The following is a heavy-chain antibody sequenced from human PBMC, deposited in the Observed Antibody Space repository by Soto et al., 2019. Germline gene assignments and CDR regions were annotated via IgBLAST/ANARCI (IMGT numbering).Heavy chain of an antibody. J-gene: IGHJ4*02. CDR3: TIGVGLSETDY. CDR2: IKRKIDGETT. V-gene: IGHV3-15*01. CDR1: GFPFRDAR. Sequence: PGGSLRLSCAVAGFPFRDARMTWVRQAPGKGLEWVGRIKRKIDGETTDYAAPVKGRFTTSRDDSKSTLYLQMSSLKTEDTAVYYCTIGVGLSETDYCGQGTLVTVSS. D-gene: IGHD1-26*01.